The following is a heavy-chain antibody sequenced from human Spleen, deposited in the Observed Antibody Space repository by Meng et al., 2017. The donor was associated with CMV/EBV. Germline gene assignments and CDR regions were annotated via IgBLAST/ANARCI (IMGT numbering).Heavy chain of an antibody. CDR2: IYYSGST. CDR3: ARAYSSSRWELDY. D-gene: IGHD6-6*01. V-gene: IGHV4-39*01. J-gene: IGHJ4*02. CDR1: GGSISSSSYY. Sequence: SETLSLTCTVSGGSISSSSYYWGWIRQPPGKGLEWIGNIYYSGSTYYNPSLKSRVTISVDTSKNQFSLNLSSVTAADTAVYYCARAYSSSRWELDYWGQGTLVTVSS.